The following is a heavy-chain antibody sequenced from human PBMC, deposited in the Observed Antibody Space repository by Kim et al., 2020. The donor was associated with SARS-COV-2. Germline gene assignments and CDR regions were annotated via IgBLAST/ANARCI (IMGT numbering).Heavy chain of an antibody. V-gene: IGHV4-59*11. Sequence: SETLSLTCNVSGGSISSHYWSWIRQPPGKGLEWIGYVFRRGSTKYNPSLKSRVTISVDTSKNQFSLKLSSVTAADTAVYYCARNDRSTVLWYFDLWGRGT. CDR1: GGSISSHY. CDR2: VFRRGST. D-gene: IGHD4-4*01. J-gene: IGHJ2*01. CDR3: ARNDRSTVLWYFDL.